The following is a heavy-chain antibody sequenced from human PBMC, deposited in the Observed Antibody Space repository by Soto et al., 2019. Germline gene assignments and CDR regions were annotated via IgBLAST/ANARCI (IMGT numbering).Heavy chain of an antibody. CDR2: IVGSGATT. Sequence: EVQLLESGGGLVQPGGSLRLSCAASGFTFSNYAMSWVRQAPGEGLEWVSAIVGSGATTHYADSVKGRFTISRDNSQRTVYLQMNSLRAEDTAVYYCAKDGLGYCSSTSCSRHYYYGMDVWGQGTMVTVSS. D-gene: IGHD2-2*01. CDR3: AKDGLGYCSSTSCSRHYYYGMDV. J-gene: IGHJ6*02. V-gene: IGHV3-23*01. CDR1: GFTFSNYA.